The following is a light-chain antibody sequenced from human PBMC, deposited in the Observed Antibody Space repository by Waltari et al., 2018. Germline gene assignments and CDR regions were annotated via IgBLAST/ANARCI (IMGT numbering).Light chain of an antibody. Sequence: EIVMTQSPASLSLSPGERATLSCRASQSVTSNLAWYQQKPGQAPRLLIYGASTSAAGIPVRFSGSGSGTEFTLTVSGLQSEDFAIYYCQQYNDWPPWTFGQGTKVEIK. CDR3: QQYNDWPPWT. V-gene: IGKV3-15*01. CDR2: GAS. CDR1: QSVTSN. J-gene: IGKJ1*01.